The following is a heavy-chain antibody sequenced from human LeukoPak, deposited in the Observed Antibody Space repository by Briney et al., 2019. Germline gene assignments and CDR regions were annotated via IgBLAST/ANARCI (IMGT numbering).Heavy chain of an antibody. J-gene: IGHJ6*02. CDR2: IYPGDSDT. CDR1: GYSFTSYW. D-gene: IGHD3-16*01. Sequence: GESLKISCKGSGYSFTSYWIGWVRQMPGKGLAWMGSIYPGDSDTRYSPSFQGQVTISADKSISTAYLQLSGLKASDTAMYFCARHQAMITSFDYGMDVWGQGTTVTVSS. CDR3: ARHQAMITSFDYGMDV. V-gene: IGHV5-51*01.